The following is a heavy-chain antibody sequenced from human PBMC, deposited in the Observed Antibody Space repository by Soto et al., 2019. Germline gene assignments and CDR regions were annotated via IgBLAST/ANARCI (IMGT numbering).Heavy chain of an antibody. CDR3: AKVDYGDGDY. CDR1: GFILSDYG. V-gene: IGHV3-30*18. D-gene: IGHD4-17*01. J-gene: IGHJ4*02. Sequence: QVQLVESGGGVVQPGRSLRLSCAASGFILSDYGIHWVRQAPGKGLEWVAVISSDGDTKYYADSMKGRFTISRDNSKNPLYLQMSSLRVEDTAVYYCAKVDYGDGDYWGQGTLVTVSS. CDR2: ISSDGDTK.